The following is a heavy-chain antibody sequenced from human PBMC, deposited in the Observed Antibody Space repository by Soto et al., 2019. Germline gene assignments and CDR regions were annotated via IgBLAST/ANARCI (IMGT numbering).Heavy chain of an antibody. CDR1: GGTFSSYA. CDR2: IIPIFGTA. V-gene: IGHV1-69*13. J-gene: IGHJ5*02. D-gene: IGHD6-19*01. Sequence: GASVKVSCKASGGTFSSYAISWVRQAPGQGLEWMGGIIPIFGTANYAQKFQGRVTITADESTSTAYMELSSLRSEGTAVYYCARCIAVVRTPQGDWFDPWGQGTLVTVSS. CDR3: ARCIAVVRTPQGDWFDP.